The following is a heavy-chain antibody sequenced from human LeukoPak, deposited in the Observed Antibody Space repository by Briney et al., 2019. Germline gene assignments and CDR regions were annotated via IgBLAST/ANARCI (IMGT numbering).Heavy chain of an antibody. CDR2: IYSGGST. J-gene: IGHJ1*01. D-gene: IGHD4-17*01. CDR1: GFTVSSNY. V-gene: IGHV3-53*01. Sequence: PGGSLRLSCAASGFTVSSNYMSWVRQAPGKGLEWVSVIYSGGSTYYADSVKGRFTISRDNSKNTLYLQMNSLRAEDTAVYYCANDFYGDSPPLQHWGQGTLVTVSS. CDR3: ANDFYGDSPPLQH.